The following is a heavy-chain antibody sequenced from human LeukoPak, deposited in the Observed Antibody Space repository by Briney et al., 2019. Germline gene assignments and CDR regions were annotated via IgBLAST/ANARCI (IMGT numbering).Heavy chain of an antibody. V-gene: IGHV3-7*01. Sequence: GGSLRLSCAASGFTFSSYWMSWVRQAPGKGLEWVANIKQDGSEKYYVDSVKGRFTISRDNAKNSLYLQMNSLRAEDTAVYYRARPHSGSYYSQDDPYHFDYWGQGTLVTVSS. CDR2: IKQDGSEK. CDR3: ARPHSGSYYSQDDPYHFDY. D-gene: IGHD1-26*01. CDR1: GFTFSSYW. J-gene: IGHJ4*02.